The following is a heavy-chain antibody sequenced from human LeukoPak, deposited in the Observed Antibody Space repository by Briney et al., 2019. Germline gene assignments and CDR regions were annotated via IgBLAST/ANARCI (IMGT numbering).Heavy chain of an antibody. J-gene: IGHJ3*02. Sequence: GGSLRLSCAASGFTFSSYAMSWVRQAPGKGLEWVSAISGSGGSTYYADSVKGRFTISRDNSKNTLYLQMNSLRAEDTAVYYCAKDFWKVYGSGKGAFDIRGQGTMVTVSS. CDR2: ISGSGGST. CDR3: AKDFWKVYGSGKGAFDI. CDR1: GFTFSSYA. V-gene: IGHV3-23*01. D-gene: IGHD3-10*01.